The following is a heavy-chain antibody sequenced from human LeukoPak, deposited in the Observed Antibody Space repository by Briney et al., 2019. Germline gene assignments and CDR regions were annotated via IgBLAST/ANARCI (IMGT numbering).Heavy chain of an antibody. CDR1: GGSISSGGYY. Sequence: SETLSLTCTVSGGSISSGGYYWSWIRQHPGKGLEWIGSIYYSGSTYYNPSLKSRVTISIDTSKNQFSLKLSSVTAADTAVYYCARVAEYSSGWYEWFDPWGQGTLVTVSS. V-gene: IGHV4-39*07. CDR3: ARVAEYSSGWYEWFDP. CDR2: IYYSGST. J-gene: IGHJ5*02. D-gene: IGHD6-19*01.